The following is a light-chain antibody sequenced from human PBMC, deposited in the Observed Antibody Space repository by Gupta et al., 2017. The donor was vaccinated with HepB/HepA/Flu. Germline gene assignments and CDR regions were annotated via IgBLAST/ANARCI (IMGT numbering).Light chain of an antibody. CDR3: QQYGSSPIT. CDR1: QSVSRTY. V-gene: IGKV3-20*01. CDR2: GAS. J-gene: IGKJ5*01. Sequence: ELVLTQSPGTLSLSPAERATLSCRASQSVSRTYLAWYQQRPGQAPRLLIYGASSRATGIPDRFSGSGSGTDFSLTISRLEPKDFSVYYCQQYGSSPITFGQGTRLEIK.